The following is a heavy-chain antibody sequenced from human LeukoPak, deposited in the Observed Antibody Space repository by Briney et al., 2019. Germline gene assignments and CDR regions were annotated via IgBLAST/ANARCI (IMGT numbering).Heavy chain of an antibody. CDR1: GGSISSGTHY. V-gene: IGHV4-31*03. CDR3: AASSGVTLGRF. D-gene: IGHD3-16*01. J-gene: IGHJ4*02. CDR2: IYYTGIT. Sequence: SETLSLTCTVSGGSISSGTHYYNWIRQHPGKGLEWIGYIYYTGITSYNPSLKSRVTKSVDTSMNQVSLKVTSLTAADTAVYYCAASSGVTLGRFWGQGALVTVSS.